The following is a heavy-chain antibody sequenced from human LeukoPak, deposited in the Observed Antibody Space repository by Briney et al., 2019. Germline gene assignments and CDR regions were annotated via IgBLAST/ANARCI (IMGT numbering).Heavy chain of an antibody. V-gene: IGHV3-21*01. Sequence: GGSLRLSCAASGFTFSSYSMNWVRQAPGKGLEWVSSISSRSSYIDYADSLKGRFTISRDNAKKSLYLQMNSLRAEDTAVYYCASPYNSRWYELCYRGQGTLVTVSS. CDR2: ISSRSSYI. CDR1: GFTFSSYS. J-gene: IGHJ4*02. D-gene: IGHD6-13*01. CDR3: ASPYNSRWYELCY.